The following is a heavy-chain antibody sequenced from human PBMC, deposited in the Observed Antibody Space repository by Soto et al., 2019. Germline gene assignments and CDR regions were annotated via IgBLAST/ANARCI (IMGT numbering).Heavy chain of an antibody. Sequence: PGGSLRLSCAASGFTFSSYAMHWVRQAPGKGLEWVAVISYDGSNKYYADSVKGRFTISRDNSKNTLYLQMNNLRAEDTAVYFCAKSQSTAYDPYNAWGLGTLVTVSS. V-gene: IGHV3-30-3*02. D-gene: IGHD5-12*01. J-gene: IGHJ5*02. CDR3: AKSQSTAYDPYNA. CDR2: ISYDGSNK. CDR1: GFTFSSYA.